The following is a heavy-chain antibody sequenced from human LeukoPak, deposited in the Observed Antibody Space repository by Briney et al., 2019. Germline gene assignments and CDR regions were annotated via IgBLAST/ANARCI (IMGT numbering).Heavy chain of an antibody. Sequence: RGSLRLSCEGSGFSFTNHWMTWVRQGPRKGLEWVVQVNLDGSDKYYVDSVKGRFTISRDNSKSSLYLQMNSLRAEDTALYYCAKGRASAVDDAFDIWGQGTMVTVSS. J-gene: IGHJ3*02. CDR2: VNLDGSDK. CDR1: GFSFTNHW. V-gene: IGHV3-7*03. CDR3: AKGRASAVDDAFDI.